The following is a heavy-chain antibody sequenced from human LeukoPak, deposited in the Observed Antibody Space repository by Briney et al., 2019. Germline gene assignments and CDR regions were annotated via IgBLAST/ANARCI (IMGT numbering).Heavy chain of an antibody. CDR3: ARDLRARWYFDL. J-gene: IGHJ2*01. Sequence: SETLSLTCTVSGGSHSIYYWRWIRQPPGKGLEWIGYIYYSGSTNYNPSLKSRVTISVDTSKNQFSLKLSSVTAADTAVYYGARDLRARWYFDLWGRGALVTVSS. CDR2: IYYSGST. V-gene: IGHV4-59*01. CDR1: GGSHSIYY.